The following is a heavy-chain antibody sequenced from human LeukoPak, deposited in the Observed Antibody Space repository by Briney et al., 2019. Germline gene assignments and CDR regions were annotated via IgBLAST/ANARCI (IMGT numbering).Heavy chain of an antibody. V-gene: IGHV3-7*01. Sequence: GGSLRLSCAASGFTSSSYWMSWVRQAPGKGLEWVANIKQDGSEKYYVDSVKGRFTISRDNAKNSLYLQMNSLRAEDTAVYYCAKDFFQLPQAYFDQWGQGTLVTVSS. D-gene: IGHD2-2*01. CDR1: GFTSSSYW. CDR3: AKDFFQLPQAYFDQ. J-gene: IGHJ4*02. CDR2: IKQDGSEK.